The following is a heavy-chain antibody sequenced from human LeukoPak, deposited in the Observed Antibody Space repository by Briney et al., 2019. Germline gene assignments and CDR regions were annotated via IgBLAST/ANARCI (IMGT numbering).Heavy chain of an antibody. D-gene: IGHD4-17*01. V-gene: IGHV4-30-4*01. CDR2: IYYSGST. Sequence: SETLSLTCTVSGGSISSGDYYWSWIRQPPGKGLEWIGYIYYSGSTYYNPSLKSRVTISVDTSKNQFSLKLSSVTAADTAVYYCARDRGTVTTFDYWGQGTLVTVSS. CDR3: ARDRGTVTTFDY. CDR1: GGSISSGDYY. J-gene: IGHJ4*02.